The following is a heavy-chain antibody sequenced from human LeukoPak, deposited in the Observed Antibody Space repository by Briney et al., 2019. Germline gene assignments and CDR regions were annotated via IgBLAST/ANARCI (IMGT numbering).Heavy chain of an antibody. Sequence: PGGSLRLSCAASGFTFSSYSMNWVRQAPGKGLEWVSYISSSSSTIYYADSVKGRFTISRDNAKNSLYLQMNSLRAEDTAVYYCARDDGAAAANWGQGTLVTVSS. D-gene: IGHD6-13*01. J-gene: IGHJ4*02. CDR1: GFTFSSYS. V-gene: IGHV3-48*01. CDR3: ARDDGAAAAN. CDR2: ISSSSSTI.